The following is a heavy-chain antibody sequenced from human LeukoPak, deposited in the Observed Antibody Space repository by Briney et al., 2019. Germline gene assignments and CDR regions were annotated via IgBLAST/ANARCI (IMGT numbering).Heavy chain of an antibody. Sequence: ASVKVSCKASGYTFTSNYIHWVRQAPGQGLEWMGMIYPRDGSTSYAQKFQGRVTVTRDTSTSTVHMELSGLRSEDTAVYYCARDVRVVVVPAAMMSWFDPWGQGTLVTVSS. J-gene: IGHJ5*02. V-gene: IGHV1-46*01. CDR1: GYTFTSNY. D-gene: IGHD2-2*01. CDR2: IYPRDGST. CDR3: ARDVRVVVVPAAMMSWFDP.